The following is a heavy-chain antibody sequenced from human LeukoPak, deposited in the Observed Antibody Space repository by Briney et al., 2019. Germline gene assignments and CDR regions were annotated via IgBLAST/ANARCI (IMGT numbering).Heavy chain of an antibody. Sequence: GGSLRLSCAASGFTFSSYAMTWVRQAPGEGLQWVSDISGSGSSAYYADSVKGRFTISRDNAKNSLYLQMNSLRAEDTAVYYCARDLFNYYFDYWGQGTLVTVSS. D-gene: IGHD5-24*01. V-gene: IGHV3-23*01. CDR2: ISGSGSSA. J-gene: IGHJ4*02. CDR3: ARDLFNYYFDY. CDR1: GFTFSSYA.